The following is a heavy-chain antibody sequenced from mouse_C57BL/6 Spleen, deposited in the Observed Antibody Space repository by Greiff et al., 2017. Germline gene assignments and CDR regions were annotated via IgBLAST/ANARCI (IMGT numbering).Heavy chain of an antibody. Sequence: QVQLQQPGAELVKPGASVKLSCKASGYTFTSYWMQWVKQRPGQGLEWIGEIDPSDSYTNYNQKFKGKATLTVDTSSSTAYMQLSRLTSEDSAVYYWARDGEGGYFDYWGQGTTLTVSS. CDR3: ARDGEGGYFDY. CDR1: GYTFTSYW. J-gene: IGHJ2*01. CDR2: IDPSDSYT. V-gene: IGHV1-50*01. D-gene: IGHD2-13*01.